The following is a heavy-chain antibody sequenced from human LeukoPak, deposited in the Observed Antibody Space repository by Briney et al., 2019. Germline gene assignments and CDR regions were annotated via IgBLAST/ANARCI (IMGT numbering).Heavy chain of an antibody. CDR2: ISAYNGNT. V-gene: IGHV1-18*01. CDR3: ARMAYSYKTNWFDP. CDR1: GYTFTSYG. J-gene: IGHJ5*02. Sequence: ASVKVSCKASGYTFTSYGISWVRQAPGQGLESMGWISAYNGNTNYVQKLQGRVTMTTDTSTSTAYMELRSLRSDDTAVYYCARMAYSYKTNWFDPWGQGTLVTVSS. D-gene: IGHD5-18*01.